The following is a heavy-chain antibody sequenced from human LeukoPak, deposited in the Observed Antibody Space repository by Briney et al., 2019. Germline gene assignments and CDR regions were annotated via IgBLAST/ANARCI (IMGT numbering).Heavy chain of an antibody. Sequence: DSVKVSCKAFGYTLTSFGISWVRQAPGQGPEWMGWISRDNGNTNYAQNLKGRVTMTTETSTSTAYMELRSLRSDDTAVYYCARIISSGYKYGMDVWGQGTTVTVSS. CDR2: ISRDNGNT. D-gene: IGHD3-22*01. V-gene: IGHV1-18*01. J-gene: IGHJ6*02. CDR1: GYTLTSFG. CDR3: ARIISSGYKYGMDV.